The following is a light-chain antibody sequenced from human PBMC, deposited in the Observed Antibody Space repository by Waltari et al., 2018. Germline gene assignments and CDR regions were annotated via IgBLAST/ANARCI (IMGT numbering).Light chain of an antibody. J-gene: IGKJ1*01. CDR2: KVS. V-gene: IGKV2-30*02. CDR3: MQGTHWPWT. Sequence: DVVMTQSPLSPHVTLGQPASIFCRSSQSLVHSDGKTYLNWFHQRPGQSPRRLIYKVSNRDSGVPDRFSGSGSGTEFTLNINRVEAEDVGVYYCMQGTHWPWTFGQGTKVEIK. CDR1: QSLVHSDGKTY.